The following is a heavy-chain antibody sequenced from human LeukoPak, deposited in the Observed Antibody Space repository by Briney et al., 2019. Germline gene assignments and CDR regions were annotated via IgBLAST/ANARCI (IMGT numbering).Heavy chain of an antibody. CDR1: GFTFSSYE. CDR3: ARARGPTDYYDSSGYGGELGY. Sequence: GGSLRLSCAASGFTFSSYEMNWVRQAPGKGLGWASYISSSGSTIYYADSVKGRFTISRDNAKNSLYLQMNSLRAEDTAVYYCARARGPTDYYDSSGYGGELGYWGQGTLVTVSS. J-gene: IGHJ4*02. D-gene: IGHD3-22*01. V-gene: IGHV3-48*03. CDR2: ISSSGSTI.